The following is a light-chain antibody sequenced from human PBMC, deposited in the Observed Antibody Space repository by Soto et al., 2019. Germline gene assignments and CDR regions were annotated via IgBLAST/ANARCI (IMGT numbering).Light chain of an antibody. CDR1: QSVGGSN. CDR3: QQFVNSVFI. V-gene: IGKV3-20*01. CDR2: GAS. Sequence: EIVLTQSPGTLSLSPGERATLSCRASQSVGGSNLAWYQQKPGQAPRLLVYGASTRATGIPDRFSGRRSGPDFTLTISRLEPEDFAVYYCQQFVNSVFIFGPGTRVDIK. J-gene: IGKJ3*01.